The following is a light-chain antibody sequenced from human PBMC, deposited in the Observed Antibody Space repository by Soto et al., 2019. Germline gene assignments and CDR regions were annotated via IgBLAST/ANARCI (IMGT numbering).Light chain of an antibody. V-gene: IGLV1-47*01. CDR1: SSNIGSNY. J-gene: IGLJ2*01. CDR3: AAWGDSLSGVV. Sequence: QSVLTQPPSASGTPGQRVTISCSGSSSNIGSNYVYWYQQLPGTAPKLLIYRNNQRPSGVPDRCSGSKSGTSASLAISDLRSEDEADYYCAAWGDSLSGVVFGGGTKLTVL. CDR2: RNN.